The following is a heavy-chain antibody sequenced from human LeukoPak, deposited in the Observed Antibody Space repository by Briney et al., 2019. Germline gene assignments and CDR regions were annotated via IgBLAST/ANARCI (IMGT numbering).Heavy chain of an antibody. CDR2: IWYDGSNK. J-gene: IGHJ4*02. CDR3: ARVGPLSGYSCVDY. D-gene: IGHD5-12*01. CDR1: GFTFSSYS. Sequence: QLGGSLRLSCAASGFTFSSYSMNWVRQAPGKGLEWVVVIWYDGSNKYYADSVKGRFTISRDNSKNTLYLQMNSLRAEDTAVYYCARVGPLSGYSCVDYWGQGTLVTVSS. V-gene: IGHV3-33*08.